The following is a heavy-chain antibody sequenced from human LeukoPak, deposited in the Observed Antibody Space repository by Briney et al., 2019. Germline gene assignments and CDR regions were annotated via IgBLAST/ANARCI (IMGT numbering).Heavy chain of an antibody. Sequence: PGGSLRLSCAASGFTFSSYAMHWFRQAPGKGLEWVAVISYDGSNKYYADSVKGRFTISRDNSKNTLYLQMNSLRAEDTAVYYCARSWVTTLYYYYGMDVWGKGTTVTVSS. V-gene: IGHV3-30*04. D-gene: IGHD4-17*01. J-gene: IGHJ6*04. CDR2: ISYDGSNK. CDR1: GFTFSSYA. CDR3: ARSWVTTLYYYYGMDV.